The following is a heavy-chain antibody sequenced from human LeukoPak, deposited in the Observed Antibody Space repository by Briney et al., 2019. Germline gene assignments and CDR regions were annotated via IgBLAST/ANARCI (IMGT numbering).Heavy chain of an antibody. CDR1: GFTFSTYS. V-gene: IGHV3-21*01. CDR2: ISSGSTYI. D-gene: IGHD2-2*01. Sequence: GGSLRLSCAASGFTFSTYSMNWVRQAPGKGLEWVSSISSGSTYIYYADSLKGRFTISRDNAKNSLYLQMNSLRAEDTAVYYCARERCSSTSCYPYYWYFDLWGRGTLVTVSS. J-gene: IGHJ2*01. CDR3: ARERCSSTSCYPYYWYFDL.